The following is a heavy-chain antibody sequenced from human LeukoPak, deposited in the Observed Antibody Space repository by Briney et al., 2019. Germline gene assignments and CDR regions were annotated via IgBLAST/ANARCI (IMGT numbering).Heavy chain of an antibody. CDR3: AILAGSAAAT. Sequence: GGSLRLSCAASGFTFSTSAMHWVRQAPGKGLEWVSTISGSGDNTYYPDSVKGRFTISRDNSKNTLYLQMNSLSAEDTSIYYCAILAGSAAATWGQGTPVTVSS. J-gene: IGHJ4*02. CDR1: GFTFSTSA. V-gene: IGHV3-23*01. D-gene: IGHD6-13*01. CDR2: ISGSGDNT.